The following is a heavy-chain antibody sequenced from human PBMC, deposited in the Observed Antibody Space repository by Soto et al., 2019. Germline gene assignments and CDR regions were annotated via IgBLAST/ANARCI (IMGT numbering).Heavy chain of an antibody. D-gene: IGHD6-19*01. CDR1: GFTFSSYA. CDR2: ISGSGGST. Sequence: GGSLRLSCAASGFTFSSYAMSWVRQAPGKGLEWVSAISGSGGSTYYADSVKGRFTISRDNSKNTLYLQMNSLRPEDTAVCYCARAWGLAVAGQLDYWGQGTLVTVSS. V-gene: IGHV3-23*01. CDR3: ARAWGLAVAGQLDY. J-gene: IGHJ4*02.